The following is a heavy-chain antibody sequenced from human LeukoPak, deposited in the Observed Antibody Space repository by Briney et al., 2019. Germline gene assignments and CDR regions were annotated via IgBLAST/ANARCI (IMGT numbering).Heavy chain of an antibody. CDR2: VNPNSGGT. CDR1: GYTFTGYY. CDR3: ASRGYSYGYGYFDY. V-gene: IGHV1-2*02. Sequence: ASVKVSCKASGYTFTGYYTHWVRQAPGQGLEWMGWVNPNSGGTNYAQKFQGRVTMTRDTSISTAYMELSRLRSDDTAVYYCASRGYSYGYGYFDYWGQGTLVTVSS. D-gene: IGHD5-18*01. J-gene: IGHJ4*02.